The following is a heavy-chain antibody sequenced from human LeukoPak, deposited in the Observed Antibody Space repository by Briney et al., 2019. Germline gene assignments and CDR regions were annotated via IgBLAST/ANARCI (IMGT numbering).Heavy chain of an antibody. Sequence: SETLFLTCTVSGGSISGSTYYWGWIRQPPGKGLEWIGSIYYSGSTYYNPSLKSRVTISVDTSKNQFSLKLSSVTAADTAVYYCARARSMTTVTSYYYYMDVWGKGTTVTVSS. CDR2: IYYSGST. CDR3: ARARSMTTVTSYYYYMDV. CDR1: GGSISGSTYY. V-gene: IGHV4-39*07. J-gene: IGHJ6*03. D-gene: IGHD4-11*01.